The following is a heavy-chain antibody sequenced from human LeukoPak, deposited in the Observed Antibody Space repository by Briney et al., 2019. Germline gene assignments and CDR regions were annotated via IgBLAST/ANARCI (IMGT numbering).Heavy chain of an antibody. Sequence: GGSLRLSCAASGFTFSSYPMRWVRQAPGKGLEWVSVISDSGASTNYADSVRGRFTISRDNSKNTLYLQMNSLRAEDTSLYYCANDRVGSGWYSTDYWGQGTLVTVSS. V-gene: IGHV3-23*01. CDR3: ANDRVGSGWYSTDY. CDR2: ISDSGAST. D-gene: IGHD6-19*01. CDR1: GFTFSSYP. J-gene: IGHJ4*02.